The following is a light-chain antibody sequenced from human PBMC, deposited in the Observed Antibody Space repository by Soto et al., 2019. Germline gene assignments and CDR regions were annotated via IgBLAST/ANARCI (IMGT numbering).Light chain of an antibody. CDR1: QSISNH. V-gene: IGKV1-39*01. CDR3: QQGYRTPYT. Sequence: DLQMTQSPSSLSASIGDRVTITCRASQSISNHLNWYQQRPGKAPNLLIYAASSLQSGVPSRFSGSGSGTAFTLTISSLQPEDFATYYCQQGYRTPYTFGQGTKLQIK. CDR2: AAS. J-gene: IGKJ2*01.